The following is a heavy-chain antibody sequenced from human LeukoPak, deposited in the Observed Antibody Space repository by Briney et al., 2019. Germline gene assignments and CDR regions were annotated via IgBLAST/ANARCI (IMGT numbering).Heavy chain of an antibody. D-gene: IGHD3-3*01. Sequence: SETLSLTCAVYGGSFSGYYWSWIRQPPGKGLEWIGEINHSGSTNYNPSLKSRVTISVDTSKNQFSLKLSSVTAADTAVYYCARIGDTIFGVVITYFDYWGQGTLVTVSS. CDR2: INHSGST. V-gene: IGHV4-34*01. CDR3: ARIGDTIFGVVITYFDY. CDR1: GGSFSGYY. J-gene: IGHJ4*02.